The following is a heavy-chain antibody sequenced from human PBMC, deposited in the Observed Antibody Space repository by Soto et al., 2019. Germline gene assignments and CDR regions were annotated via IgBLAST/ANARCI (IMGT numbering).Heavy chain of an antibody. CDR2: TYYRSKWYN. Sequence: SQTLSLTCAISGDSVSRNSAAWNWIRQSPSRGLEWLGRTYYRSKWYNDYAVSVKSRITINPDTSKNQFSLQLNSVTPEDTAVYYCARGWYSSGWLHIDYWGQGTLVTVSS. J-gene: IGHJ4*02. D-gene: IGHD6-19*01. CDR1: GDSVSRNSAA. V-gene: IGHV6-1*01. CDR3: ARGWYSSGWLHIDY.